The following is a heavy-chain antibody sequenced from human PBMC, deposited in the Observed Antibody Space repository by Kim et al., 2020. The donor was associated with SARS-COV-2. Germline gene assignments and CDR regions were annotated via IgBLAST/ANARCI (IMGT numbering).Heavy chain of an antibody. Sequence: SETLSLTCAISGDSVSSDSAAWNWIRQSPSIGLEWLGRTYYRSKWYYDYAVSVKSRITINPDTSKNQFSLQLNSVTPEDTAVYYCTRDRFGLRGDFDYWGQATLVTVSS. CDR3: TRDRFGLRGDFDY. J-gene: IGHJ4*02. V-gene: IGHV6-1*01. D-gene: IGHD4-17*01. CDR2: TYYRSKWYY. CDR1: GDSVSSDSAA.